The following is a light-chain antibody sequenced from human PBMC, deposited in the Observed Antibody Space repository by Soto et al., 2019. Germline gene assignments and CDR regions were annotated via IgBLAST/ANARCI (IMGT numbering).Light chain of an antibody. CDR3: AAWDDSLSGPV. CDR1: SSNIGARYD. Sequence: QSALTQPPSVSGAPGQRVTISCTGSSSNIGARYDVHWYQCLPGTAPKLLIHSNSQRPSGVPDRFSGSKSGTSASLAISGLQSEDEADYYCAAWDDSLSGPVFGGGTKLTVL. J-gene: IGLJ3*02. V-gene: IGLV1-40*01. CDR2: SNS.